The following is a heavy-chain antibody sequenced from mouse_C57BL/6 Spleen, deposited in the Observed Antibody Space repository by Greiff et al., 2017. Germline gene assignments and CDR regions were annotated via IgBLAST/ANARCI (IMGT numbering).Heavy chain of an antibody. Sequence: QVQLQQSGAELVRPGASVKLSCKASGYTFTDYYINWVKQRPGQGLEWIARIYPGSGNTYYNEKFKGKATLTAEKSSSTAYMQLSSLTSEDSAVYFCAGYSPWFAYWGQGTLVTVSA. CDR2: IYPGSGNT. D-gene: IGHD2-12*01. CDR1: GYTFTDYY. J-gene: IGHJ3*01. V-gene: IGHV1-76*01. CDR3: AGYSPWFAY.